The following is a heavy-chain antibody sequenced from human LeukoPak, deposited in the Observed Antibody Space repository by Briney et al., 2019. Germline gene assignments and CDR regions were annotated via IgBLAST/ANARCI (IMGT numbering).Heavy chain of an antibody. CDR1: GGSNSSYY. D-gene: IGHD1-26*01. Sequence: TSETLSLTCSVSGGSNSSYYWSWIRQPPGKGLEWIGYIYTSGSTNYNPSLKSRVTISVDTSKNQFSLKLSSVTAEDTAVYYCACSGIQWGDYNYMDVWGKGTTVTVSS. J-gene: IGHJ6*03. V-gene: IGHV4-4*09. CDR2: IYTSGST. CDR3: ACSGIQWGDYNYMDV.